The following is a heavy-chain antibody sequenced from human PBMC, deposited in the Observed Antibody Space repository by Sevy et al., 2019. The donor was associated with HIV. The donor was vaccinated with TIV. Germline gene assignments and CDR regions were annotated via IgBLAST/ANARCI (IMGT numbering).Heavy chain of an antibody. J-gene: IGHJ4*02. V-gene: IGHV3-30-3*02. CDR2: LSYDDSDE. Sequence: GGALRLSCAASGFIFSTSPMHWVRQAPGKGLECVAILSYDDSDENYADSVKVRFTISRDNSKNTLYLQMNSMRTEDTAGYYCAKDDLGSIDYWGQGTLVTVSS. CDR3: AKDDLGSIDY. CDR1: GFIFSTSP. D-gene: IGHD3-10*01.